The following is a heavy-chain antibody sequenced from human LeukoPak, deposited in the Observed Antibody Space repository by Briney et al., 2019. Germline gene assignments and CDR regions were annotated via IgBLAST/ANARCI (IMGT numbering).Heavy chain of an antibody. V-gene: IGHV1-18*01. CDR3: ARDEYYYASGSSAGIDY. Sequence: ASVKVSCKASGYTFTSYDINWVRQATGQGLEWMGGIIPIFGTANYAQKLQGRVTMTRDTSTSTAYMELRSLRSDDTAVYHCARDEYYYASGSSAGIDYWGQGTLVTVSS. CDR2: IIPIFGTA. D-gene: IGHD3-10*01. CDR1: GYTFTSYD. J-gene: IGHJ4*02.